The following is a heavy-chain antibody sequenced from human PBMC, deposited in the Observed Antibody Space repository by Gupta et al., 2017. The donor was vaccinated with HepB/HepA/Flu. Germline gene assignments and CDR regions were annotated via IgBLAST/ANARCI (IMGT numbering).Heavy chain of an antibody. CDR1: GYTFTGYY. Sequence: QVQLVQSGAEVKKPGASVKVSCKASGYTFTGYYMHWVRQAPGQGLEWMGWINPNSGGTNYAQKFQGWVTMTRDTSISTAYMELSRLRSDDTAVYYCARGGSICSGGSCYHYIDYWGQGTLVTVSS. V-gene: IGHV1-2*04. D-gene: IGHD2-15*01. J-gene: IGHJ4*02. CDR3: ARGGSICSGGSCYHYIDY. CDR2: INPNSGGT.